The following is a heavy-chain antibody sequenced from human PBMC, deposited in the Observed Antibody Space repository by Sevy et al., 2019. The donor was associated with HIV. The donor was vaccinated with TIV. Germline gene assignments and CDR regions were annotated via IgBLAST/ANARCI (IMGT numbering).Heavy chain of an antibody. V-gene: IGHV2-5*02. D-gene: IGHD3-9*01. J-gene: IGHJ4*02. CDR1: GFSFSTSGVG. CDR2: IYWDDDK. Sequence: SGPTLVNPTQTLTLTCTFSGFSFSTSGVGVGWIRQPPGKALEWLALIYWDDDKRYSPSLNSRLTITKDTSKDQVVLKMANMDPVDTGTYYCAHRRSKGITITEFDYWGQGTLVTVSS. CDR3: AHRRSKGITITEFDY.